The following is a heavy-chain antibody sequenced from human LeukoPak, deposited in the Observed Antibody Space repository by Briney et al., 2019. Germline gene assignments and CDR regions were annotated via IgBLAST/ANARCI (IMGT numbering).Heavy chain of an antibody. Sequence: SVKVSCKASGGTFSSYTISWVRQAPGQGLECMGRIIPILGIANYAQKFQGRVTITADKSTSTAYMELSSLRSEDTAVYYCARDEGGEQPFAFDIWGQGTMVTVSS. J-gene: IGHJ3*02. V-gene: IGHV1-69*04. D-gene: IGHD3-10*01. CDR3: ARDEGGEQPFAFDI. CDR2: IIPILGIA. CDR1: GGTFSSYT.